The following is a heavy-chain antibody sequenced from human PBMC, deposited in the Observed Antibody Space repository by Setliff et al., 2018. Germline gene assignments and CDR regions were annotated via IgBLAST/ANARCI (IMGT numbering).Heavy chain of an antibody. Sequence: GGSLRLSCAASGFTFSSYSMNWVRQAPGKGLEWVAVISYDGSNKYYADSVKGRFTISRDNSKNSLYLQMNSLRAEDTAVYYCAKRGPYCSGGTCHYYFDYWGQGTLVTVSS. CDR2: ISYDGSNK. CDR1: GFTFSSYS. D-gene: IGHD2-15*01. V-gene: IGHV3-30*18. CDR3: AKRGPYCSGGTCHYYFDY. J-gene: IGHJ4*02.